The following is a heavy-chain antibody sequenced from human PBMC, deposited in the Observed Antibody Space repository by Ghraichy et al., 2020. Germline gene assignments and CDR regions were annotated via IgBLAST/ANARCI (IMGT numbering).Heavy chain of an antibody. D-gene: IGHD6-19*01. CDR3: ARGLVRMGRAVDY. V-gene: IGHV1-69*13. CDR1: GGTFSSYA. Sequence: SVKVSCKASGGTFSSYAISWVRQAPGQGLEWMGGIIPIFGTANYAQKFQGRVTITADESTSTAYMELSSLRSEDTAVYYCARGLVRMGRAVDYWGQGTLVTVSS. CDR2: IIPIFGTA. J-gene: IGHJ4*02.